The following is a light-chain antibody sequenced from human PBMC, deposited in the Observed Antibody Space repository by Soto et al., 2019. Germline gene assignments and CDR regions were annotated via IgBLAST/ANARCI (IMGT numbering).Light chain of an antibody. CDR3: QQYGSSPRT. CDR1: QTGSSNY. J-gene: IGKJ1*01. V-gene: IGKV3-20*01. Sequence: SVLTQSPGTVSLSPGERATLSCRASQTGSSNYLAWYQQKPGQAPRLLIYGTSTRATGVPDRFSGSGSGTDFTLTISRMEPEDFAVYCCQQYGSSPRTFGQGTKVDIK. CDR2: GTS.